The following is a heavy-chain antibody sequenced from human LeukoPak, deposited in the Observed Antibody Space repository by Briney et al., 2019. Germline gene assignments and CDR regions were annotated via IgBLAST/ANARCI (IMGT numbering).Heavy chain of an antibody. CDR3: ARGRGSGHKENWFDP. CDR2: MNPNSGNT. CDR1: GYAFSTYD. D-gene: IGHD6-19*01. J-gene: IGHJ5*02. Sequence: GASVKVSCKASGYAFSTYDINWVRQATGQGPAWMGRMNPNSGNTGYTQNFQGRVTMTRNTSITTAYMELSSLKSEDTAVYYCARGRGSGHKENWFDPWGQGTLVTVSS. V-gene: IGHV1-8*01.